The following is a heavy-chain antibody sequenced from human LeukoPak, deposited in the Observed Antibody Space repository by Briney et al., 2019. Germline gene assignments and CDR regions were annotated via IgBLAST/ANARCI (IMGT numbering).Heavy chain of an antibody. CDR3: ARDGSSSHAFDI. Sequence: GGSLRLSCAASGFTFSTYSMNWVRQAPGKGLEWISHISSGSSTIYYADSVKGRFTVSRDNAKNSLYLQMNSLRAEDTAVYYCARDGSSSHAFDIWGQGTMVTVSS. V-gene: IGHV3-48*01. CDR2: ISSGSSTI. J-gene: IGHJ3*02. D-gene: IGHD6-6*01. CDR1: GFTFSTYS.